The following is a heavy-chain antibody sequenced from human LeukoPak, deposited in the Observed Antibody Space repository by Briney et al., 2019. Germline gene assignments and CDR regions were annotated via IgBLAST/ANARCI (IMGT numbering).Heavy chain of an antibody. Sequence: ASVKVSCKASGGTFSSYAISWVRQAPGQGLEWMGRIIPILGIANYAQKFQGRVTITADKSTSTAYMELSSLGSEDTAVYYCASGARTTVDVGFDYWGQGTLVTVSS. CDR1: GGTFSSYA. J-gene: IGHJ4*02. D-gene: IGHD4-11*01. CDR2: IIPILGIA. CDR3: ASGARTTVDVGFDY. V-gene: IGHV1-69*04.